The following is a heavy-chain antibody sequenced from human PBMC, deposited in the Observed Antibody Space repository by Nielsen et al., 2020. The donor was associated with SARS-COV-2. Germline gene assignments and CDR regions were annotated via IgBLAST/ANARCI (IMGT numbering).Heavy chain of an antibody. V-gene: IGHV3-64D*09. Sequence: GESLKISCSASGFTFSSYAMHWVRQAPGKGLEYVSAISSNGGSTYYADSVKGRFTISRDNSKNTLYLQMSSLRAEDTAVYYCAKELPEEMATIRAFGYWGQGTLVTVSS. CDR3: AKELPEEMATIRAFGY. CDR2: ISSNGGST. J-gene: IGHJ4*02. CDR1: GFTFSSYA. D-gene: IGHD5-24*01.